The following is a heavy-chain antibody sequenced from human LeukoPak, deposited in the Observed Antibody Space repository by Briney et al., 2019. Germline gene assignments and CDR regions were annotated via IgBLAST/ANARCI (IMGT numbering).Heavy chain of an antibody. CDR2: VSAYNGNT. J-gene: IGHJ4*02. CDR3: ARGLGGSGSYFLRFDY. Sequence: ASEKVSCKASGYTFTTYSINWVRQAPGQGLEWMGWVSAYNGNTKYAQTLQGRVTMTTDTSTSTAYMEMRSLRSDDTAVYYCARGLGGSGSYFLRFDYWGQGTLVTVSS. CDR1: GYTFTTYS. V-gene: IGHV1-18*01. D-gene: IGHD1-26*01.